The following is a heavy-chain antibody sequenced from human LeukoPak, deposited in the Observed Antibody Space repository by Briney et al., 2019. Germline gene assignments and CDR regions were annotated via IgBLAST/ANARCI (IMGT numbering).Heavy chain of an antibody. D-gene: IGHD4-17*01. CDR1: GYTFTGYY. CDR3: ARIMTTVTTLPNRTGI. CDR2: INPNSGGT. J-gene: IGHJ4*02. V-gene: IGHV1-2*06. Sequence: GASVKVSCKASGYTFTGYYMHWVRQAPGHGLEWMGRINPNSGGTNYAQKFQGRVTMTRDTSISTAYMELSRLRSDDTAVYYCARIMTTVTTLPNRTGIWGQGTLVTVSS.